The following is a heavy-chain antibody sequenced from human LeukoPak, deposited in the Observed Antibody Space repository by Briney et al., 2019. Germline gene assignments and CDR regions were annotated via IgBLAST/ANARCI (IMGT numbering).Heavy chain of an antibody. D-gene: IGHD6-13*01. J-gene: IGHJ2*01. Sequence: GRSLRLSCVASGFTFDDYAMHWVRQAPGKGPEWVSGISWNSGSIGYADSVKGRFTISRDNAKNSLYLQMNSLRAEDTALYYCAKVSSTSWYSTYWYFDLWGRGTLVTVSS. CDR1: GFTFDDYA. CDR2: ISWNSGSI. CDR3: AKVSSTSWYSTYWYFDL. V-gene: IGHV3-9*01.